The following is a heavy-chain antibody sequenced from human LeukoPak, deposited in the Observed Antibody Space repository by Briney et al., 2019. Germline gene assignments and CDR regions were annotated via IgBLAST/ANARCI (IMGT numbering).Heavy chain of an antibody. V-gene: IGHV3-74*03. D-gene: IGHD4-17*01. J-gene: IGHJ6*02. CDR2: VSPDGSTT. Sequence: PGGSLRLSCAASGFTFSNHWMPWVRHAPGEGLVWVSRVSPDGSTTKNADSVKGRFTISRDNSKNTLYLQMNSLRAEDTAVYYCAKEGYGGNPTGYYGMDVWGQGTTVTVSS. CDR3: AKEGYGGNPTGYYGMDV. CDR1: GFTFSNHW.